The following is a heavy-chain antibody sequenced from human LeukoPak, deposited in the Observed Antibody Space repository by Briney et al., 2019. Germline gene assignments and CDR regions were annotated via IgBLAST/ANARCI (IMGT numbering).Heavy chain of an antibody. Sequence: PSETLSLTCTVSGGSISSGGYYWSWIRQHPGKGLEWIGYIYYSGSTYYNPSLKSRVTISVDTSKNQFSLKLSSVTAADTAVYYCARENAERGVDPWGQGTLVTVSS. CDR3: ARENAERGVDP. CDR2: IYYSGST. CDR1: GGSISSGGYY. V-gene: IGHV4-31*03. J-gene: IGHJ5*02. D-gene: IGHD1-26*01.